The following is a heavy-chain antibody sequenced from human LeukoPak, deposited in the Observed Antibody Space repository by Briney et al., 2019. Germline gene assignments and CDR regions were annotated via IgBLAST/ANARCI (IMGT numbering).Heavy chain of an antibody. CDR1: GFTFSSYG. CDR3: SRGIHRMDYDSSGYYHY. Sequence: GGSLRLSCAASGFTFSSYGMSWVRQAPGKGLEWVSAISGSGGSTYYADSVKGRFTISRDNSKNTLYLQMNSLRAEDTAVFYCSRGIHRMDYDSSGYYHYWGQGTLVTVSS. J-gene: IGHJ4*02. D-gene: IGHD3-22*01. V-gene: IGHV3-23*01. CDR2: ISGSGGST.